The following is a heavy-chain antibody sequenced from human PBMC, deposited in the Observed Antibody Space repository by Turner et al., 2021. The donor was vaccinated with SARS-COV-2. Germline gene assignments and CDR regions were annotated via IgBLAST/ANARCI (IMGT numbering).Heavy chain of an antibody. CDR2: FDPEDGET. Sequence: QVQLVQSGAEVKKPGASVKVSCKVSGYTLTELSMHWVRQAPGKGLEWMGGFDPEDGETISAQKFQGSVTMTGDTSTDTAYMELSSLRSEDTAVYYCATDDILTGYYTSFDYWGQGTLVTVSS. CDR1: GYTLTELS. J-gene: IGHJ4*02. CDR3: ATDDILTGYYTSFDY. D-gene: IGHD3-9*01. V-gene: IGHV1-24*01.